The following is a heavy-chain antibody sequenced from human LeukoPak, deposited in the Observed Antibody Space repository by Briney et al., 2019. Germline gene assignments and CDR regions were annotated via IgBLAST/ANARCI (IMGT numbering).Heavy chain of an antibody. CDR3: ARGPGVRFLEWSRYNWFDP. J-gene: IGHJ5*02. CDR2: IIPIFGTA. CDR1: RGTFSSYA. Sequence: SVKVSCKASRGTFSSYAISWVRQAPGQRLEWMGGIIPIFGTANYAQKFQGRVTITADKSTSTAYMELSSLISEDTAVYYCARGPGVRFLEWSRYNWFDPWGQGTLVTVSS. V-gene: IGHV1-69*06. D-gene: IGHD3-3*01.